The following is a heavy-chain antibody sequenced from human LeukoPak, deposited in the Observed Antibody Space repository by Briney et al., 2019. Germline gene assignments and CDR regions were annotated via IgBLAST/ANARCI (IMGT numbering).Heavy chain of an antibody. J-gene: IGHJ5*02. CDR1: GYSFTSHW. CDR3: ARLPYCGGDCYPNWFDP. Sequence: GESLKISCKISGYSFTSHWIGWVRQMPGKGLECMGIIYPGDSDTRYSPSFQGQVTISADTSISTAYLQWSSLKASGTAMYYCARLPYCGGDCYPNWFDPWGQGTLVTVSS. D-gene: IGHD2-21*02. CDR2: IYPGDSDT. V-gene: IGHV5-51*01.